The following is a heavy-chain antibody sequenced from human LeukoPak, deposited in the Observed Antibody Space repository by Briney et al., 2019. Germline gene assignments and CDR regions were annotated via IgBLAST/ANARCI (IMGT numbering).Heavy chain of an antibody. J-gene: IGHJ3*02. V-gene: IGHV4-59*01. D-gene: IGHD5-12*01. Sequence: SETLSLTCTVSGGSISNYYWSWSRQPPGKGLQWIGFIYSSGSTNYNPSLKRRVTISLDTSKNQFSLRVSSVTSADTAVYYCARGNSGYDYAFDIWGQGTMVTVSS. CDR2: IYSSGST. CDR3: ARGNSGYDYAFDI. CDR1: GGSISNYY.